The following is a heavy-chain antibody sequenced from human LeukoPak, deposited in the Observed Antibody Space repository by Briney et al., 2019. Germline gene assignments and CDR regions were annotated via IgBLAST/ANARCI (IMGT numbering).Heavy chain of an antibody. Sequence: ASVKVSCKASGYTFTGYHLQWVRQAPGHGLEWMGRINPNSGDTIYAQKFQGRVTMTRDTSISTAYMELSRLRSDDTAVYYCARDYCSSTSCLFDYWGQGTLVTVSS. V-gene: IGHV1-2*06. CDR2: INPNSGDT. D-gene: IGHD2-2*01. CDR1: GYTFTGYH. J-gene: IGHJ4*02. CDR3: ARDYCSSTSCLFDY.